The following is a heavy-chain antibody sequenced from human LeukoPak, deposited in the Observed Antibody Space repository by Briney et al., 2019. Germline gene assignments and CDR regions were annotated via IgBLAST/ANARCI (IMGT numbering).Heavy chain of an antibody. CDR3: ARTSLRGYSYGYWFDP. V-gene: IGHV4-31*03. Sequence: SETLSLTCTVSGGSINSGGYYWSWIRQHPGKGLEWIGHIYDSGSTYYNPSLKSRVTISVDTSKNQFSLKLSSVTAADTAVYYCARTSLRGYSYGYWFDPWGQGALVTVSS. J-gene: IGHJ5*02. CDR2: IYDSGST. CDR1: GGSINSGGYY. D-gene: IGHD5-18*01.